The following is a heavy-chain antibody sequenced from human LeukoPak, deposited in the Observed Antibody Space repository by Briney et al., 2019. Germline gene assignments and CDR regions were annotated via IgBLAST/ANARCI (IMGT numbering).Heavy chain of an antibody. CDR1: GGSISSYY. CDR3: ARDGGSPPYYHVWGGPFDY. V-gene: IGHV4-59*01. CDR2: IYDSVNT. J-gene: IGHJ4*02. Sequence: SETLSLTCTVSGGSISSYYWNWIRQPPGKGLEWIGYIYDSVNTNYNPALKSRVTVSVDTSKNQFSLRLTPVTAADTAVYYCARDGGSPPYYHVWGGPFDYWGQGALVTVSS. D-gene: IGHD3-16*01.